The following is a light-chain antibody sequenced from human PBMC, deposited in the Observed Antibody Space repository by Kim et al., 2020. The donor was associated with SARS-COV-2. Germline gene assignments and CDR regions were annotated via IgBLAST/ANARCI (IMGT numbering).Light chain of an antibody. J-gene: IGLJ1*01. CDR3: QVWDTDTDDYV. Sequence: APGQAARNTGGRNNIGGHGVHWDQQKPGQAPVLVIYYDSDRPAGIPERCSGSKAATTATLTISRVEAGDEADYYCQVWDTDTDDYVFGTGTKVTVL. CDR2: YDS. V-gene: IGLV3-21*01. CDR1: NIGGHG.